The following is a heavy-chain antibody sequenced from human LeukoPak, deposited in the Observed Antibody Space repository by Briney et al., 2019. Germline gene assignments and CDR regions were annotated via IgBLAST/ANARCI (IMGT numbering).Heavy chain of an antibody. J-gene: IGHJ4*02. CDR1: GGTFSSYA. CDR3: ARDSYRLDYYFDY. Sequence: GASVKVSCKASGGTFSSYAISWVRQAPGQGLEWMGWISAYNGNTNYAQKLQGRVTMTTDTSTSTAYMELRSLRSDDTAVYYCARDSYRLDYYFDYWGQGTLVTVSS. V-gene: IGHV1-18*01. CDR2: ISAYNGNT.